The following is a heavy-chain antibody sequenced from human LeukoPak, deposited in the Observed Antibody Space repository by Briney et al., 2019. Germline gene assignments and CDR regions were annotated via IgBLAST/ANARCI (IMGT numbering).Heavy chain of an antibody. CDR1: GFTFSSYA. CDR2: IGSVTTYI. CDR3: ARAIAVAGPYYFDY. J-gene: IGHJ4*02. D-gene: IGHD6-19*01. Sequence: GGSLRLSCAASGFTFSSYAMHWVRQAPGKGLESVSSIGSVTTYIYYADSVKGRFTISRDNAKNSLYLQMNSLRAEDTAVYYCARAIAVAGPYYFDYWGQGTLVTVSS. V-gene: IGHV3-21*01.